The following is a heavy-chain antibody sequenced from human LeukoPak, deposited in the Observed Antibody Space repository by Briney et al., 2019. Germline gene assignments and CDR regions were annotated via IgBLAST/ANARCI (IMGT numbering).Heavy chain of an antibody. V-gene: IGHV3-11*04. CDR3: ASETRWGV. CDR2: ISSSGSTI. J-gene: IGHJ6*04. CDR1: GGSISSGSYY. Sequence: PSETLSLTCTVSGGSISSGSYYWGWIRQAPGKGLEWVSYISSSGSTIYYADSVKGRFTISRDNAKNSLYLQMNSLRAEDTAVYYCASETRWGVWGKGTTVTVSS. D-gene: IGHD1-26*01.